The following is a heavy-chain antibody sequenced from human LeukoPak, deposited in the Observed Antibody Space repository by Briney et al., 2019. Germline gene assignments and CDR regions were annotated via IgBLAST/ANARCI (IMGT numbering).Heavy chain of an antibody. D-gene: IGHD6-13*01. V-gene: IGHV4-59*01. CDR2: IYYSGST. Sequence: SETLSLTCTVSGASLSPNYWSWIRQPPGKGLEWIGYIYYSGSTDYNPSLKSRVTISLDTSKTQFSLKLSSVTAADTAVYYCARALYSSRRSFDYWGQGTLVTVSS. CDR1: GASLSPNY. J-gene: IGHJ4*02. CDR3: ARALYSSRRSFDY.